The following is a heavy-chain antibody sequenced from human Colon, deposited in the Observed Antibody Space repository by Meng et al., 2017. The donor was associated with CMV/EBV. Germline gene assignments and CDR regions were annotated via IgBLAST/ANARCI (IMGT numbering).Heavy chain of an antibody. Sequence: TVSGGSTSSGSYYWSWIRQPAGKGLEWIGRIYTSGSTNYNPSLKSRVTISVDTSKNQFSLKLSSVTAADTAVYYCARDYGDANWFDPWGQGTLVTVSS. D-gene: IGHD4-17*01. V-gene: IGHV4-61*02. CDR2: IYTSGST. CDR1: GGSTSSGSYY. CDR3: ARDYGDANWFDP. J-gene: IGHJ5*02.